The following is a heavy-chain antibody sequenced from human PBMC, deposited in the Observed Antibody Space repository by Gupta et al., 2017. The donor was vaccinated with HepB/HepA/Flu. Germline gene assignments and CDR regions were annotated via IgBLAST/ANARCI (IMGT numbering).Heavy chain of an antibody. J-gene: IGHJ6*02. CDR1: GFTFSSQS. CDR3: AREGPFEYYGMDV. CDR2: ISYSSGNI. Sequence: EVLLVESGGGLVKPGGSLRLSCAASGFTFSSQSMNWVSQAPGKGREGVSYISYSSGNIYDADAVKGRFTISRDNARNSLYLQMKSIRAEDTDVYYCAREGPFEYYGMDVGGQGTTVTVSS. V-gene: IGHV3-21*02.